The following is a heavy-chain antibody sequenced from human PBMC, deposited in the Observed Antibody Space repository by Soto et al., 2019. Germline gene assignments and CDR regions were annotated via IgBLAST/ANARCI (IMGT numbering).Heavy chain of an antibody. Sequence: QMQLVESGGDLVKPGGSLRLSCAASGFNFGDYCMSWVRQAPGKGLEWVSFVSSTGGYTKYSDSVGGRFTVSRDNGMNSLHLQLNSLRVDDTAVYYCARLRVGVNWYFDLWGRGTLVTVSS. CDR2: VSSTGGYT. D-gene: IGHD1-26*01. V-gene: IGHV3-11*06. CDR1: GFNFGDYC. J-gene: IGHJ2*01. CDR3: ARLRVGVNWYFDL.